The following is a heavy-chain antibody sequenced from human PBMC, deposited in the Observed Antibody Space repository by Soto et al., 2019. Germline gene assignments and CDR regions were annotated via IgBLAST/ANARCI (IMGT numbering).Heavy chain of an antibody. J-gene: IGHJ3*02. D-gene: IGHD6-13*01. Sequence: KTSETLSLTCTVSGGSISSYYWSWIRQPAGKGLEWIGRIYTSGSTNYNPSLKSRVTMSVDTSKNQFSLKLSSVTAADTAVYYCARVLGIADLRGAFDIWGQGTMVTVSS. V-gene: IGHV4-4*07. CDR1: GGSISSYY. CDR2: IYTSGST. CDR3: ARVLGIADLRGAFDI.